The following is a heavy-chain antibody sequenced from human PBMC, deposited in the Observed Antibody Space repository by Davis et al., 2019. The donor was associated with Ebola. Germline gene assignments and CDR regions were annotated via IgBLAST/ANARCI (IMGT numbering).Heavy chain of an antibody. CDR2: IIPIFGTA. Sequence: AASVKVSCKASGGTLSSYGISWVRQAPGQGLEWMGGIIPIFGTANYAQKCQDRVTITADESTSTAYMELSRLRTDDTAVFYCARGTRVIGSTRGATDYWGQGTLVTVSS. D-gene: IGHD1-1*01. V-gene: IGHV1-69*13. J-gene: IGHJ4*02. CDR3: ARGTRVIGSTRGATDY. CDR1: GGTLSSYG.